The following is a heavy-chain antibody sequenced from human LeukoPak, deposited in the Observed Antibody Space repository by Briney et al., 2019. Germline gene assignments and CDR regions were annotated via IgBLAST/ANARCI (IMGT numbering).Heavy chain of an antibody. Sequence: GGSPRLSCAASGFTFSSYSFHWVRQAPGKGLEWVSYISSSGGGIYYADSVKGRFTISRDNAKNSLYLQMNSLRAEDTAVYYCARAVGANAWGQGTLVTVSS. V-gene: IGHV3-48*03. J-gene: IGHJ5*02. D-gene: IGHD1-26*01. CDR3: ARAVGANA. CDR1: GFTFSSYS. CDR2: ISSSGGGI.